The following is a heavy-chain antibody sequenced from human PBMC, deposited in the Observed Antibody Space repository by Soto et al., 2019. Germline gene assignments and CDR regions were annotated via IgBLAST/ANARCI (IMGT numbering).Heavy chain of an antibody. Sequence: SVKVSCKASGGTFSSYAISWVRQAPGQGLEWMGGIIPIFGTANYAQRFQGRVTITADKSTSTAYMELSSLRSEDTAVYYCARDRGYCSSTSCTPLGGMDVWGQGTTVTVSS. J-gene: IGHJ6*02. D-gene: IGHD2-2*01. CDR1: GGTFSSYA. V-gene: IGHV1-69*06. CDR3: ARDRGYCSSTSCTPLGGMDV. CDR2: IIPIFGTA.